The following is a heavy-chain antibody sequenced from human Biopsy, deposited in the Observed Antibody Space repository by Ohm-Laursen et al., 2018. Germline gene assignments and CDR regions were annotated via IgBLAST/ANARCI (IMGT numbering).Heavy chain of an antibody. CDR1: GGSISNNNYY. V-gene: IGHV4-39*01. J-gene: IGHJ5*02. Sequence: GTLSLPCTVSGGSISNNNYYWGWIRQPPGKGLEWIGSIFYRGSTHYKPSLKSRVNISVDTSKNKFSLKVNSVTAADTAVYYCARDYDTSGYYYVSWGQGTLVTVSS. CDR2: IFYRGST. D-gene: IGHD3-22*01. CDR3: ARDYDTSGYYYVS.